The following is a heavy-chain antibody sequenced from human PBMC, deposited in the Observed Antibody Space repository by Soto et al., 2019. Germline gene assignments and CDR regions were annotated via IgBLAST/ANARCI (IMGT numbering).Heavy chain of an antibody. CDR3: AREPSHIAAAGT. Sequence: SVKVSCKASGGTFSSYAISWVRQAPGQGLEWMGGIIPIFGTANYAQKFQGRVTITADESTSTAYMELSSLRSEDTAVYYCAREPSHIAAAGTWGQGTLVTVSS. CDR2: IIPIFGTA. CDR1: GGTFSSYA. J-gene: IGHJ4*02. D-gene: IGHD6-13*01. V-gene: IGHV1-69*13.